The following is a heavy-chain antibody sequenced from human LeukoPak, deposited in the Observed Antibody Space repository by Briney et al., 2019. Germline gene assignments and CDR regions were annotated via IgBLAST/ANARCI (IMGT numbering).Heavy chain of an antibody. CDR3: AREYSYGYFLY. Sequence: EWMGWISAYHCNTNYAQKLQGRVTMTTDTSTSTAYMELRSLRSDDTAVYYCAREYSYGYFLYWGQGTLVTVS. J-gene: IGHJ4*02. D-gene: IGHD5-18*01. V-gene: IGHV1-18*01. CDR2: ISAYHCNT.